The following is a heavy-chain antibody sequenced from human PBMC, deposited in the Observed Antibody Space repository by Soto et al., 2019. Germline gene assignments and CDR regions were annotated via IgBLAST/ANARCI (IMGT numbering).Heavy chain of an antibody. J-gene: IGHJ6*02. Sequence: SETLSLTCTVSGGSISSGDYYWSWIRQSPGKGLEWIGYIHYSGSTYYNPSLKSRVTISLDTSKNQLSLKLTSVTVAGTAVYYCARVSGIYYYGMDVWGQGTTVTVSS. CDR2: IHYSGST. CDR1: GGSISSGDYY. V-gene: IGHV4-30-4*01. D-gene: IGHD3-10*01. CDR3: ARVSGIYYYGMDV.